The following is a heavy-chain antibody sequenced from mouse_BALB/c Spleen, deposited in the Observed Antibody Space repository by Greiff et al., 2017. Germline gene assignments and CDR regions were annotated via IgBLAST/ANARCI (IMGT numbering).Heavy chain of an antibody. D-gene: IGHD2-1*01. CDR3: ARDGNYYFDY. V-gene: IGHV1-54*01. J-gene: IGHJ2*01. CDR1: GYAFTNYL. CDR2: INPGSGGT. Sequence: QVQLQQSGAELVRPGTSVKVSCKASGYAFTNYLIEWVKQRPGQGLEWIGVINPGSGGTNYNEKFKGKATLTADKSSSTAYMQLSSLTSDDSAVYCCARDGNYYFDYWGQGTTLTVSS.